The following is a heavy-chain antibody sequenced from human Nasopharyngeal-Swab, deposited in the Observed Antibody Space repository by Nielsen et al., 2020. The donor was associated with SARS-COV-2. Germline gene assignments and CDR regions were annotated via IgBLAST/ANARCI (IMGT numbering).Heavy chain of an antibody. Sequence: GESLKISCAASGFSFSTYDMSWVRQAPGKGLEGVSVIYGGDGRTVYADAVKGRFTISRDNSKNMLYLQMNSLRAEDTAVYYCTKGAWLDDWGQGTLVTVSS. D-gene: IGHD3-16*01. V-gene: IGHV3-23*03. CDR2: IYGGDGRT. CDR1: GFSFSTYD. J-gene: IGHJ4*02. CDR3: TKGAWLDD.